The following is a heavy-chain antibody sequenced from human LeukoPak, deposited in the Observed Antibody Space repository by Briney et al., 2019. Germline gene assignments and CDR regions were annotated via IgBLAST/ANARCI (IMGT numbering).Heavy chain of an antibody. D-gene: IGHD2-15*01. CDR3: ARGGHCSGGSCYIKNWFDP. CDR1: GYTFTSYG. J-gene: IGHJ5*02. Sequence: ASVTVSCKASGYTFTSYGISWVRQAPGQGLEWMGWISAYNGNTNYAQKLQGRVTMTTDTSTSTAYMELRSLRSDDTAVYYCARGGHCSGGSCYIKNWFDPWGQGTLVTVSS. V-gene: IGHV1-18*01. CDR2: ISAYNGNT.